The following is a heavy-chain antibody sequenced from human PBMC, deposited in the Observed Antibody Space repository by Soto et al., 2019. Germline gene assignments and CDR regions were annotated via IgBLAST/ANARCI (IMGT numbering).Heavy chain of an antibody. V-gene: IGHV3-23*01. D-gene: IGHD2-2*03. Sequence: EVQLLESGGGLVQPGGSLRLSCAASGFTFSSYTMNWVRQAPGKGLEWVSTISGSGGRTYYADSVKGRFTISRDDSKNTLYVQMNSLRVEDTAVYYCAKNGSPWGQGTLVTVSS. CDR1: GFTFSSYT. CDR3: AKNGSP. CDR2: ISGSGGRT. J-gene: IGHJ5*02.